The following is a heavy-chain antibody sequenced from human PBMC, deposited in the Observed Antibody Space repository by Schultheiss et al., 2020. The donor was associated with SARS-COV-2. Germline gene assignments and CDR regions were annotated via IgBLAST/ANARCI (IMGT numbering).Heavy chain of an antibody. Sequence: GGSLRLSCAASGFTFSSYGMHWVRQAPGKGLEWVAVIWYDGSNKYYADSVKGRFTISRDNAKNSLYLQMNSLRAGDTAVYYCAKGTLWFGELYFDLWGRGTLVTVSS. D-gene: IGHD3-10*01. V-gene: IGHV3-33*03. CDR2: IWYDGSNK. CDR1: GFTFSSYG. J-gene: IGHJ2*01. CDR3: AKGTLWFGELYFDL.